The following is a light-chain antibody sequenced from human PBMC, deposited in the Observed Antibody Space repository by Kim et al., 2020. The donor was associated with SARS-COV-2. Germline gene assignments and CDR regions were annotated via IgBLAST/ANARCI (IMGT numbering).Light chain of an antibody. Sequence: EIEMTQSPATLSVSPGERATLSCRASQSIGTTLAWYQQKPGQAPRLLIYGASTRATGLPARFSGSGSGTEFTLTINSLQSEDFAVYYCQQYNSRPQTFGQGTKLEI. CDR3: QQYNSRPQT. CDR1: QSIGTT. V-gene: IGKV3-15*01. J-gene: IGKJ1*01. CDR2: GAS.